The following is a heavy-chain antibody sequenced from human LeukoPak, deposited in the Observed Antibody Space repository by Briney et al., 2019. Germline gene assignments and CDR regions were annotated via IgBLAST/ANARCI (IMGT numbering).Heavy chain of an antibody. D-gene: IGHD2-2*02. V-gene: IGHV3-48*01. Sequence: GVLILHCASTHFTFSSYNMDAAGHGTGKGLEWVSYISISSSTIYYADSVKGRFTISRDNSNNTLYLQMNSLRAEDTAVYYCAKDLGYCSSTSCHSAFDIWGQGTMVTVSS. J-gene: IGHJ3*02. CDR1: HFTFSSYN. CDR2: ISISSSTI. CDR3: AKDLGYCSSTSCHSAFDI.